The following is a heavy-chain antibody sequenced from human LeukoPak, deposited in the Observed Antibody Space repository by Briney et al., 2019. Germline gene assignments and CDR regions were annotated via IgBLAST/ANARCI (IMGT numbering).Heavy chain of an antibody. Sequence: GGSLSLSCAASGFTFINACMTWVRQAPGEGLEWVGRIQSTTNGGTPDYATPVKGRFTISRDDSKNTLYLQMNSLKTEDTAVYYCTSGVVTLDYWGQGALVTVSS. V-gene: IGHV3-15*01. D-gene: IGHD4-23*01. CDR1: GFTFINAC. CDR2: IQSTTNGGTP. J-gene: IGHJ4*02. CDR3: TSGVVTLDY.